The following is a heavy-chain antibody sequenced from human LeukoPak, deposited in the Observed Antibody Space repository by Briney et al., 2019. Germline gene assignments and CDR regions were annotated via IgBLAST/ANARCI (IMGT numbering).Heavy chain of an antibody. CDR3: ARDLSLYDSIPDAFDI. CDR1: GFTFRTYS. D-gene: IGHD3-22*01. CDR2: ISSSSSYI. J-gene: IGHJ3*02. V-gene: IGHV3-21*01. Sequence: PGGSLRLSCAASGFTFRTYSMNWVRQAPGKGLEWDSSISSSSSYIYYAASVKGRFTISRDNAKNSLYLQMNSLRADDTAVYFCARDLSLYDSIPDAFDIWGQGTMVTVSS.